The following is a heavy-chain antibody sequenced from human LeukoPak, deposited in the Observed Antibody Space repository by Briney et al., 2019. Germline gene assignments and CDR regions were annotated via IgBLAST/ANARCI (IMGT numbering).Heavy chain of an antibody. Sequence: GGSLRLSCAASGFTFSSYAMSWVRQAPGKGLEWVSVISGSGDTTYYADSVKGRFTISRSNSKSTLYLQMNSLRAEDTAVYHCAKVVGVLSYSSGSYFDYWGQGTLVTVSS. CDR2: ISGSGDTT. V-gene: IGHV3-23*01. D-gene: IGHD6-19*01. CDR1: GFTFSSYA. CDR3: AKVVGVLSYSSGSYFDY. J-gene: IGHJ4*02.